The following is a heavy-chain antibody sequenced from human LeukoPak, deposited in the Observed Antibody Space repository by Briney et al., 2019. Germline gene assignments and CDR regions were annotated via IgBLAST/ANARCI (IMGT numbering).Heavy chain of an antibody. D-gene: IGHD1-14*01. Sequence: PSETLSLTCTVSLDSTTSNFWSWVRQPPGRALEWIGEIHRSGSTNYNPSLQSRVTISIDRSKNQIALELSSVTAADTAVYYCAREIVGGFNPGAYWGQGTLVTVSS. CDR1: LDSTTSNF. CDR2: IHRSGST. CDR3: AREIVGGFNPGAY. V-gene: IGHV4-4*02. J-gene: IGHJ4*02.